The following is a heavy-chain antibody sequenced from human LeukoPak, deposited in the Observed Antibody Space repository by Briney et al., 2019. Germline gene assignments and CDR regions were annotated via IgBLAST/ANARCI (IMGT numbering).Heavy chain of an antibody. CDR2: IYPGDSDT. Sequence: PGESLKISCKGSGYSFTSYWIGWVRQMPGKGLEWMGIIYPGDSDTRYSPSFQGQVTISADKSISTAYLQWSSLKASDTAMYYCARQVACSGGSCYHSYADYWGQGTPVTVSS. CDR3: ARQVACSGGSCYHSYADY. V-gene: IGHV5-51*01. CDR1: GYSFTSYW. D-gene: IGHD2-15*01. J-gene: IGHJ4*02.